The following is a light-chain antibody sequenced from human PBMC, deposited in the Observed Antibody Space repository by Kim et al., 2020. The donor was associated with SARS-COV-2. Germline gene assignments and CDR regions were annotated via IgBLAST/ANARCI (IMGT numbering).Light chain of an antibody. CDR2: KAS. CDR3: QQYHTHST. Sequence: AAVGDTLTITCRASEYVQNWLGWYQQKPGQVPKLLIEKASQLQSGVPARFSGSGSGTEFTLTITSLQPSDFATYYCQQYHTHSTFGQGTKVDIK. J-gene: IGKJ1*01. CDR1: EYVQNW. V-gene: IGKV1-5*03.